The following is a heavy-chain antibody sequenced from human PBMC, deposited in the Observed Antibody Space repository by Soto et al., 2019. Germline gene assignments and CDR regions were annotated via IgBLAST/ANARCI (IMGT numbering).Heavy chain of an antibody. V-gene: IGHV4-39*07. CDR1: GGGSISSSSYF. Sequence: PSETLSLTCTVSGGGSISSSSYFWGWIRQPPGKGLEWIGSINHRGSVYYNPSLKSRVTISVDTSKNQFSLKLSSVTAADTAVYYCARAPAPLYSSSWYHIDYWGQGTLVTVSS. J-gene: IGHJ4*02. CDR2: INHRGSV. CDR3: ARAPAPLYSSSWYHIDY. D-gene: IGHD6-13*01.